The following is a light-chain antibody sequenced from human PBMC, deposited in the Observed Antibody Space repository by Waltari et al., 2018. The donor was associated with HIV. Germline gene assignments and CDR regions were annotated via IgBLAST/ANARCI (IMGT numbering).Light chain of an antibody. CDR2: DNN. J-gene: IGLJ1*01. V-gene: IGLV1-51*01. Sequence: QSVLTQPPSVSAAPGQMVTISCSGSSSEIGNKHETWYQQLPGAAPKLLIYDNNKRPSGIPDRFSGSKSDTSATLDITGLQTGDEADYYCGTWDNSLSAYVFGSGTKVTVL. CDR3: GTWDNSLSAYV. CDR1: SSEIGNKH.